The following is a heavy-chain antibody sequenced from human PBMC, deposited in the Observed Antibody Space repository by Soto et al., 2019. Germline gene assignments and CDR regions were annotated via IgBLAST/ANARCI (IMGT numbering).Heavy chain of an antibody. CDR3: ARARGLNWFDP. V-gene: IGHV4-34*01. Sequence: PSETLSLTCAVYGGSFSGYYWSWIRQPPGKGLEWIGEINHSGSTNYNPSLKSRVTISVDTSKNQFSLKLSSVTAADTAVYYCARARGLNWFDPWGQGTLVTV. D-gene: IGHD5-12*01. CDR2: INHSGST. CDR1: GGSFSGYY. J-gene: IGHJ5*02.